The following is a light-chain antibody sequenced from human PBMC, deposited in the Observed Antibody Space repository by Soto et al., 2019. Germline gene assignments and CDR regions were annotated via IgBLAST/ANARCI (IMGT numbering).Light chain of an antibody. J-gene: IGLJ2*01. CDR3: CSYSGSSTDVV. CDR1: SSDVGSYNL. V-gene: IGLV2-23*01. CDR2: EGS. Sequence: QSALTQPASVSGSPGQSITISCTGTSSDVGSYNLVSWYQQHPGKAPKLMIYEGSKRPSGVANRFSGSKYGKTASLTISGLQAEDEADYYCCSYSGSSTDVVFGGWTELTVL.